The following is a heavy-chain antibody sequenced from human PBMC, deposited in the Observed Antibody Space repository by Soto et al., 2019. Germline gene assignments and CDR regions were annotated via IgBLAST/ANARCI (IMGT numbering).Heavy chain of an antibody. CDR1: GFIFSSYA. CDR3: ARAGCDGGSCYTLVGLRYGMDV. D-gene: IGHD2-15*01. Sequence: QVQLVESGGGVVQPGRSLRLSCAASGFIFSSYAMYWVRQAPGQGLEWVAVISYDGNNKYYADSVKGRFTISRDNSRKTLYLQMNGLRAEDSAVYYCARAGCDGGSCYTLVGLRYGMDVWGQGTTVTVSS. V-gene: IGHV3-30-3*01. J-gene: IGHJ6*02. CDR2: ISYDGNNK.